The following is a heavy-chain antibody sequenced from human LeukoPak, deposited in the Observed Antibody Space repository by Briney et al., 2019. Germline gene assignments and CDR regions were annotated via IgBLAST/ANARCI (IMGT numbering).Heavy chain of an antibody. D-gene: IGHD3-22*01. V-gene: IGHV4-4*02. CDR2: INHSGST. Sequence: SETLSLTCAVSGGSISSSNWWSWVRQPPGKGLEWIGEINHSGSTNYNPSLKSRVTISVDTSKNQFSLKLSSVTAADAAVYYCARGPGYYDSRTYDAFDIWGQGTMVTVSS. J-gene: IGHJ3*02. CDR1: GGSISSSNW. CDR3: ARGPGYYDSRTYDAFDI.